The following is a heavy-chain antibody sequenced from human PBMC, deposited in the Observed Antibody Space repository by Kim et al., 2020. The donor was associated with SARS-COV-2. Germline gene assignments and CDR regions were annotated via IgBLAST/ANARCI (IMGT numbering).Heavy chain of an antibody. J-gene: IGHJ3*02. CDR1: GGSISSYY. D-gene: IGHD3-9*01. CDR2: IYYSGST. V-gene: IGHV4-59*13. Sequence: SETLSLTCTVSGGSISSYYWSWIRQPPGKGLEWIGYIYYSGSTNYNPSLKSRVTISVDTSKNQFSLKLSSVTAADTAVYYCARVGAILTGPTPVDIWGQGTMVTVSS. CDR3: ARVGAILTGPTPVDI.